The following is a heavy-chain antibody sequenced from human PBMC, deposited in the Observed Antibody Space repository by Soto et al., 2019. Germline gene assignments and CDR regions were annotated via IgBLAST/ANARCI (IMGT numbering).Heavy chain of an antibody. CDR2: ISGSGGST. CDR3: ADKWFGELMPGDY. V-gene: IGHV3-23*01. Sequence: GGSLRLSCAASGFTFSSYAMSWVRQAPGKGLEWVSAISGSGGSTYYADSVKGRFTISRDNSKNTLYLQMNSLRAEDTAVYYCADKWFGELMPGDYWGQGTLVTVSS. J-gene: IGHJ4*02. D-gene: IGHD3-10*01. CDR1: GFTFSSYA.